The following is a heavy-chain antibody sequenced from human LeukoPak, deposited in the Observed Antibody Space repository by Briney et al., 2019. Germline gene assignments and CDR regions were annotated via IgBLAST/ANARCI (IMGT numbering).Heavy chain of an antibody. V-gene: IGHV3-53*01. CDR2: IYSGGST. Sequence: GGSLRLSCAASGFTVSSNYMSWVRQAPGKGLEWVSVIYSGGSTYYADSVKGRFTISRDNSKNSLYLQMNSLRAEDTAVYYCARDKRITIFGVVITHEYFQHWGQGALVTVSS. D-gene: IGHD3-3*01. J-gene: IGHJ1*01. CDR1: GFTVSSNY. CDR3: ARDKRITIFGVVITHEYFQH.